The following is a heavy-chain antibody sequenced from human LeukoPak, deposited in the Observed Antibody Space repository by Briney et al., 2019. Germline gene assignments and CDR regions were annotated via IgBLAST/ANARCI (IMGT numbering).Heavy chain of an antibody. V-gene: IGHV1-46*01. CDR2: INPSGGST. CDR3: ARHVLLGLHFDY. Sequence: ASVKVSCKTSGYNFIYYYIHWVRQAPGQGLEWMALINPSGGSTSYAQKFQGRVTMTRDTSTSTVYMELRSLRSEDTAVYYCARHVLLGLHFDYWGQGTLVTVSS. D-gene: IGHD2-2*01. CDR1: GYNFIYYY. J-gene: IGHJ4*02.